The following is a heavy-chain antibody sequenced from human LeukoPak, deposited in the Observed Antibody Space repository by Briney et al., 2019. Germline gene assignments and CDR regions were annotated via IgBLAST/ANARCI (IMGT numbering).Heavy chain of an antibody. D-gene: IGHD3-10*01. J-gene: IGHJ3*01. V-gene: IGHV3-23*01. Sequence: GGSLRLSCAASGFTFSTYAMSWVRQAPGKGLKWVADISGSGADTYYADSVKGRFTISRDNSKNTLYLQMNSLRAEDTAVYHCAKEPNYYVSGSYFSLWGQGTKVTVSS. CDR1: GFTFSTYA. CDR2: ISGSGADT. CDR3: AKEPNYYVSGSYFSL.